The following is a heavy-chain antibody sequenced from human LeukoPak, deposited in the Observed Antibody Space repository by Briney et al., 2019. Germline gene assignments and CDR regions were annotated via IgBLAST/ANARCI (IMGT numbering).Heavy chain of an antibody. CDR1: GFTFSSYG. J-gene: IGHJ4*02. D-gene: IGHD1-26*01. V-gene: IGHV3-33*01. CDR3: ASGEAWLMGSTEFDY. CDR2: IWYNGSNK. Sequence: PGRSLRLSCAASGFTFSSYGKHWVRQAPGKGLEWVAVIWYNGSNKYYADSVKGRFTISRDNSKNTLYLQMNSLRAEDTAVYYYASGEAWLMGSTEFDYWGQGTLVTVSS.